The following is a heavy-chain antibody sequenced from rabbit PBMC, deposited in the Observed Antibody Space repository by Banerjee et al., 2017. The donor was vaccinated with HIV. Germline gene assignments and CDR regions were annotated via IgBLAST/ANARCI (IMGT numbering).Heavy chain of an antibody. CDR1: GSDISSYG. Sequence: QSLEESGGDLVKPGASLTLTCTASGSDISSYGINWVRQAPGKGLEWIAWIYGGSSGSTYYASWAKGRFTISKTSSTTVTLQMTSLTAADTATYFCARNVGTNLYYGMDLWGPGTLVTVS. CDR2: IYGGSSGST. CDR3: ARNVGTNLYYGMDL. V-gene: IGHV1S40*01. J-gene: IGHJ6*01. D-gene: IGHD5-1*01.